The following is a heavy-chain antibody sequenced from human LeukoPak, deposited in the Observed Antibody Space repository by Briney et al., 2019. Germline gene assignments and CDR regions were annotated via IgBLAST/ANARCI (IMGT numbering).Heavy chain of an antibody. Sequence: ASVKVFCKASGYTFTSYAMNWVRQAPGQGLEWMGWINTNTGNPTYAQGFTGRFVFSLDTSVSTAYLQISSLKAEDTAVYYCARDPYDYVWGSYRMYYFDYWGQGTLVTVSS. V-gene: IGHV7-4-1*02. J-gene: IGHJ4*02. CDR1: GYTFTSYA. CDR3: ARDPYDYVWGSYRMYYFDY. D-gene: IGHD3-16*02. CDR2: INTNTGNP.